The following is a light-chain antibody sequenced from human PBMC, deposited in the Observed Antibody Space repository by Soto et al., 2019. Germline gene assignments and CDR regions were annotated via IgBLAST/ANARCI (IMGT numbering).Light chain of an antibody. CDR2: GAS. Sequence: EIVLTQSPGTLPLSPGERATLSCRASQSVSSSYLAWYQQKLGQAPRLLIYGASSRATGIPDRFSGSGSGTDFTLTISRLEPEDFAVYYCQQYGSSPLLTFGGGTKVEIK. J-gene: IGKJ4*01. CDR3: QQYGSSPLLT. CDR1: QSVSSSY. V-gene: IGKV3-20*01.